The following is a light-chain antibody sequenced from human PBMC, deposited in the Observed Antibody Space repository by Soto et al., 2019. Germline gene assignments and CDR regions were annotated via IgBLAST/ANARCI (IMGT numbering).Light chain of an antibody. CDR2: SVS. Sequence: QSALTQPPSASGSPGQSVTISCTQTSGDVGGFNYVSWYQQHPGKAPKLMIYSVSNRPSGVSSRFSGSKSGNTASLTISGLQAEDEADYYCISYTVSRSYVFGTGTKLTVL. J-gene: IGLJ1*01. CDR1: SGDVGGFNY. CDR3: ISYTVSRSYV. V-gene: IGLV2-14*03.